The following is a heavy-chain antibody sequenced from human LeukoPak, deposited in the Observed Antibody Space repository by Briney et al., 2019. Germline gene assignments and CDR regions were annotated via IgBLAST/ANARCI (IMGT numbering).Heavy chain of an antibody. J-gene: IGHJ4*02. Sequence: PGGSLRLSCAASGFTFSSYAMSWVRQAPGKGLEWVSAISGSGGSTYYADSVKGRFTISRDNSKNTLYLQMNSLRAEDTAVYYCAKLPVAAILPIGGYWGQGTLVTVSS. CDR3: AKLPVAAILPIGGY. D-gene: IGHD2-15*01. CDR2: ISGSGGST. V-gene: IGHV3-23*01. CDR1: GFTFSSYA.